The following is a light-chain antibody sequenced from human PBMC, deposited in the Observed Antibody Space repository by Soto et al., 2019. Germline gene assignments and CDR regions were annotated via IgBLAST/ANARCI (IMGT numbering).Light chain of an antibody. V-gene: IGKV1-39*01. CDR3: QQSYDMPWT. Sequence: DIQMTQSPPSLSASVGDRVTITCQASQDINIYLTWYQQKPGKAPKLLIYAAYTLQSGVPSRFSGSGSGTDFTLTISSLQPEDFAAYYCQQSYDMPWTFGQGTKVEIK. J-gene: IGKJ1*01. CDR1: QDINIY. CDR2: AAY.